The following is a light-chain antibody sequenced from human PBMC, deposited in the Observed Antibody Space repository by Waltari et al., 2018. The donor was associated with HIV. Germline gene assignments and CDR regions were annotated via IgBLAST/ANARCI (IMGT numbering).Light chain of an antibody. J-gene: IGLJ3*02. V-gene: IGLV1-40*01. CDR2: GYN. CDR3: HSYDSSLDGWV. Sequence: QSVLTQPPSVSGAPGQRVTISCTGSSPNIGAAYHVNRYQQLPGTAPKLLIYGYNNRPSGVPDRFSGSKSGTSASLAITGLQAEDEADYYCHSYDSSLDGWVFGGGTKLTVL. CDR1: SPNIGAAYH.